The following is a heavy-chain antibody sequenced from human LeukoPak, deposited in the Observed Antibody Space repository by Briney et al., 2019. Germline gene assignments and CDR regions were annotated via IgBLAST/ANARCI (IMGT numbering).Heavy chain of an antibody. CDR3: ARPGLAPYYYYYMDV. CDR2: IPYDGSNK. V-gene: IGHV3-30-3*01. CDR1: GFTFSSYA. J-gene: IGHJ6*03. Sequence: GRSLRLSCAASGFTFSSYAMHWVRQAPGKGLEWVAVIPYDGSNKYYADSVKGRFTISRDNSKNTLYLQMNSLRAEDTAVYYCARPGLAPYYYYYMDVWGKGTTVTVSS.